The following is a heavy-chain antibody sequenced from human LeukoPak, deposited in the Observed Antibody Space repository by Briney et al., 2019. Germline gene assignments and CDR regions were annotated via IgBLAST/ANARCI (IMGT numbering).Heavy chain of an antibody. CDR2: IYYSGST. J-gene: IGHJ4*02. V-gene: IGHV4-34*01. Sequence: KPSENPSPTCAVYGGAFSGYYWGWVRQPPGKGLGWIWGIYYSGSTYYNPSLKSRVTISVDTSKNQFSLKLSSVTAADTAVYYCASTTPDIVVVVARGAEFDYWGQGTLVTVSS. CDR1: GGAFSGYY. D-gene: IGHD2-15*01. CDR3: ASTTPDIVVVVARGAEFDY.